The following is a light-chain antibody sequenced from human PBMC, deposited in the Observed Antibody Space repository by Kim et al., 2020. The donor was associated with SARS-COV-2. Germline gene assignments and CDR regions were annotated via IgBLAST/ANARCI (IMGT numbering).Light chain of an antibody. Sequence: VAPGKASRMTCGGNNIGSKSVHWYQQKPGQAPVLVIYYDSDRPSGIPERFSGSNSGNTATLTISRVEAGDEADYYCQVWDSSSDHRFGGGTQLTVL. V-gene: IGLV3-21*04. CDR2: YDS. CDR1: NIGSKS. J-gene: IGLJ3*02. CDR3: QVWDSSSDHR.